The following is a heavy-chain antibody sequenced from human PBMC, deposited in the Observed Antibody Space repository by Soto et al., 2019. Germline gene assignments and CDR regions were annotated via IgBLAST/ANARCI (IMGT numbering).Heavy chain of an antibody. CDR3: ARAAIRITMVRLGY. V-gene: IGHV1-2*02. CDR2: INPNSGGT. Sequence: ASVKVSCKASGYTFTGYYMHWVRQAPGQGLEWMGWINPNSGGTNCAQKFQGRVTMTRDTSISTAYMELSRLRSDDTAVYYCARAAIRITMVRLGYWGQGTLVTVSS. CDR1: GYTFTGYY. D-gene: IGHD3-10*01. J-gene: IGHJ4*02.